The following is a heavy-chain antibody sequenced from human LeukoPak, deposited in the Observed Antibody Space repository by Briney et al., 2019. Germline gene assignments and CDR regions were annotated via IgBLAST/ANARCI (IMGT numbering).Heavy chain of an antibody. V-gene: IGHV3-23*01. D-gene: IGHD1-26*01. CDR2: ISGSGSNT. CDR3: AKGTVGAKY. CDR1: GFTFPNYV. Sequence: GGSLRLSCAASGFTFPNYVMSWVRQAPGKGLEWVSGISGSGSNTYYADSVKGRFTISRDNAKNSLYLQMNSLRVDDTAVYYCAKGTVGAKYWGQGTLVIVSS. J-gene: IGHJ4*02.